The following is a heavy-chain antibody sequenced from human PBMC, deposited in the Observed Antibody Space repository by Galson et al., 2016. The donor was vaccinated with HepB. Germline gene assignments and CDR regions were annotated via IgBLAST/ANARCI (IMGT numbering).Heavy chain of an antibody. Sequence: SETLSLTCTVSGGSSNAYYWSWIRQPPGKGLEWIGYIYYSGRTNYNPSLKSRVTISKDMSKNHFSLRLTSVTAADTAAYYCARVKGDFWSGYPYYFDLWGQGTLVTVSS. J-gene: IGHJ4*02. CDR2: IYYSGRT. D-gene: IGHD3-3*01. CDR3: ARVKGDFWSGYPYYFDL. CDR1: GGSSNAYY. V-gene: IGHV4-59*12.